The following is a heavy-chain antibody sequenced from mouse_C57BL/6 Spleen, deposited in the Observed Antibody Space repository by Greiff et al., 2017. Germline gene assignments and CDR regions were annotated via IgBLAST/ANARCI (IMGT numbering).Heavy chain of an antibody. Sequence: VQLQQSGAELVRPGASVKLSCKASGYTFTDYYINWVKQRPGQGLEWIARIYPGSGNTYYNEKFKGKATLTAEKSSSTAYMQISSLTSEDSAVYCCARSDDGYYPRYFDVWGTGTTVTVSS. J-gene: IGHJ1*03. V-gene: IGHV1-76*01. CDR2: IYPGSGNT. D-gene: IGHD2-3*01. CDR1: GYTFTDYY. CDR3: ARSDDGYYPRYFDV.